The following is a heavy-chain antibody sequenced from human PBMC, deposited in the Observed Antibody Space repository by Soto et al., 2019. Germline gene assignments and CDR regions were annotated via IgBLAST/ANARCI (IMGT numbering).Heavy chain of an antibody. J-gene: IGHJ3*02. D-gene: IGHD4-17*01. Sequence: GESLKISCKGSGYSFTSYWIGWVRQMPGKGLEWMGIIYPGESDTIYSPSLQGQVTISADKSISTAYLQWRSLQASDTALYSCARQRTGTAAFDISGHGTMVTVSS. CDR3: ARQRTGTAAFDI. CDR2: IYPGESDT. V-gene: IGHV5-51*01. CDR1: GYSFTSYW.